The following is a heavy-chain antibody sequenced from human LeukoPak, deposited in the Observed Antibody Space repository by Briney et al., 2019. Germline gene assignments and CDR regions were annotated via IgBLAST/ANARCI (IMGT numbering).Heavy chain of an antibody. CDR3: ARDLGGRDGYNAPFDY. Sequence: GGSLRLSCAASGFTFSSYGMHWVRQAPGKGLEWVAVIWYDGSNKYYADSVKGRFTISRDNSKNTLYLQMNSLRDEDTAVYYCARDLGGRDGYNAPFDYWGQGTLVTVSS. CDR2: IWYDGSNK. J-gene: IGHJ4*02. V-gene: IGHV3-33*01. D-gene: IGHD5-24*01. CDR1: GFTFSSYG.